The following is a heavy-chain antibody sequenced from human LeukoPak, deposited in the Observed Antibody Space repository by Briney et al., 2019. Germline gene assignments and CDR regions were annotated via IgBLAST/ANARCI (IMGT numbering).Heavy chain of an antibody. CDR3: ARVIGGYSGYDDY. CDR2: INPNSGGT. Sequence: GASVKVSCKASGYTFTGYYMHWVRQAPGQGLEWMGWINPNSGGTNYAQKFQGRVTMTRDTSISTAYIELSRLRSDDTAVYYCARVIGGYSGYDDYWGQGTLVTVSS. D-gene: IGHD5-12*01. J-gene: IGHJ4*02. V-gene: IGHV1-2*02. CDR1: GYTFTGYY.